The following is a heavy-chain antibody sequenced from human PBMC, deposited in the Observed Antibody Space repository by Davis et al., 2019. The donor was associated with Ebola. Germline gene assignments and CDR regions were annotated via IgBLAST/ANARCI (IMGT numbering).Heavy chain of an antibody. D-gene: IGHD3-22*01. CDR3: ARVDVYYYDSSGYYN. V-gene: IGHV1-18*01. J-gene: IGHJ4*02. Sequence: ASVKVSCKASGYTFTSYAMHWVRQAPGQGLEWMGWISDYNGNTNYAQKFQGRVTMTTDTSTSTAYMELRSLRSDDTAVYYCARVDVYYYDSSGYYNWGQGTLVTVSS. CDR2: ISDYNGNT. CDR1: GYTFTSYA.